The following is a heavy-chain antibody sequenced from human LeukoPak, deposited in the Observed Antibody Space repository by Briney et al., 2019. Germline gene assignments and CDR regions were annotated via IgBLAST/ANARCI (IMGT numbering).Heavy chain of an antibody. V-gene: IGHV4-39*07. Sequence: KPSETLSLTCTVSGGSISSSSYYWGWIRQPPGKGLEWIGSIYYSGSTYYNPSLKSRVTISVDKSKNQFSLKLSSVTAADTAVYYCASWKYYGSGSYYRVFDYWGQGTLVTVSS. CDR2: IYYSGST. J-gene: IGHJ4*02. CDR1: GGSISSSSYY. CDR3: ASWKYYGSGSYYRVFDY. D-gene: IGHD3-10*01.